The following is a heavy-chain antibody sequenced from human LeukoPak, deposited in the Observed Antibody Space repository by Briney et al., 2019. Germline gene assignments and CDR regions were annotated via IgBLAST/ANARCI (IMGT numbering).Heavy chain of an antibody. D-gene: IGHD1-26*01. Sequence: SETLSLTCTVSSGSISSYYWSWIRQPPGKGLEWIGYIYYSGSTNYNPSLKSRVTISVDTSKNQFSLKLSSVTAADTAVYYCARRKGWELLAFDYWGQGTLVTVSS. V-gene: IGHV4-59*08. CDR3: ARRKGWELLAFDY. J-gene: IGHJ4*02. CDR2: IYYSGST. CDR1: SGSISSYY.